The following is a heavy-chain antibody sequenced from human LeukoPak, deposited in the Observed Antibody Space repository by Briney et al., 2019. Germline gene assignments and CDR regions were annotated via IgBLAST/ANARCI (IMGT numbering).Heavy chain of an antibody. Sequence: ASVKVSCKASGYTFRRYGINWVRQATGQGLEWMGWMNPNSGNTGYAQKFQGRVTMTRNTSISTAYMELRSLRSDDTAVYYCARPQTGAAPGATDYWGQGTLVTVSS. D-gene: IGHD7-27*01. CDR2: MNPNSGNT. J-gene: IGHJ4*02. CDR1: GYTFRRYG. V-gene: IGHV1-8*01. CDR3: ARPQTGAAPGATDY.